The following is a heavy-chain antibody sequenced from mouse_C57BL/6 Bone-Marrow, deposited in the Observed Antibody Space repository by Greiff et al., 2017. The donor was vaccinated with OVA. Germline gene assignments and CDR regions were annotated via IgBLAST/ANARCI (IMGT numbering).Heavy chain of an antibody. CDR3: AREGDWPWFAY. CDR1: GYTFTSYW. J-gene: IGHJ3*01. D-gene: IGHD3-3*01. CDR2: IDPSDSYT. V-gene: IGHV1-69*01. Sequence: VQLQQPGAELVMPGASVKLSCKASGYTFTSYWMHWVKQRPGQGLEWIGEIDPSDSYTNYNQKFKGKSTLTVDKSSSTAYMQLSSLTSEDSAVYYCAREGDWPWFAYWGQGTRVTVSA.